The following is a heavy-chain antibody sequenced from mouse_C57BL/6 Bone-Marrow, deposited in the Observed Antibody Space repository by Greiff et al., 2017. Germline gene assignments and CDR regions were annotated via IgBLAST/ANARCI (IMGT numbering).Heavy chain of an antibody. D-gene: IGHD4-1*01. V-gene: IGHV14-4*01. CDR3: TTNWDGVDY. Sequence: VQLQQSGAELVRPGASVKLSCTASGFNFKDDYMHWVKQRPEQGLEWIGWIDPENGDTEYASKFQGKATITADTSSNTAYLQLSSLPSEDTAVYYCTTNWDGVDYWGQGTTLTVSS. CDR2: IDPENGDT. CDR1: GFNFKDDY. J-gene: IGHJ2*01.